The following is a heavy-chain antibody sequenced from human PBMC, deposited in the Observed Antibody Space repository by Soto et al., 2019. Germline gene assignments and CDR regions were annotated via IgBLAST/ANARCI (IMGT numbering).Heavy chain of an antibody. J-gene: IGHJ6*02. CDR3: ARDPGGYDHYYYYYYGMDV. Sequence: ASVKVSCKASGYTFTSYYMHWVRQAPGQGLEWMGIINPSGGSTSYAQKFQGRVTMTRDTSTSTVYMELSSLRSEDTAVYYCARDPGGYDHYYYYYYGMDVWGQGTTVTVSS. CDR2: INPSGGST. D-gene: IGHD5-12*01. V-gene: IGHV1-46*01. CDR1: GYTFTSYY.